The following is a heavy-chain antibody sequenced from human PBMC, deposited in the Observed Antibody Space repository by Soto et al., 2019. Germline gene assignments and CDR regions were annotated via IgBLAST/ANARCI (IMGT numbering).Heavy chain of an antibody. D-gene: IGHD3-3*01. CDR1: GGTFSSYA. V-gene: IGHV1-69*13. CDR2: IIPIFGTA. Sequence: SVKVSCKASGGTFSSYAISWVRQAPGQGLEWMGGIIPIFGTANYAQKFQGRVTITADESTSTAYMELSSLRSEDTAVYYCAISIGHYDFWSGYYILGEFSGHYYYYYGMDVWGQGTTVTVSS. CDR3: AISIGHYDFWSGYYILGEFSGHYYYYYGMDV. J-gene: IGHJ6*02.